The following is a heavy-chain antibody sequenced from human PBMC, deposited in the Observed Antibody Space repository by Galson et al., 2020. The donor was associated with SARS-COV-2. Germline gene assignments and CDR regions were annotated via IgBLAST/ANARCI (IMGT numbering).Heavy chain of an antibody. D-gene: IGHD3-16*01. Sequence: GGSLRLSCTASGFTFSNYKMSWVRQAPGKGLEWVSYISSSATTVYYADSAKGRFTISRDNAKNSLFLQMNSLRVEDTAVYYCAVSEETWGLPGLDYWGQGTLVFVSS. CDR2: ISSSATTV. CDR3: AVSEETWGLPGLDY. CDR1: GFTFSNYK. V-gene: IGHV3-48*03. J-gene: IGHJ4*02.